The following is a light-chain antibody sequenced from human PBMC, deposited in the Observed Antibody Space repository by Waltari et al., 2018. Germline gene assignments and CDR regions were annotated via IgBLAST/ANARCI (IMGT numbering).Light chain of an antibody. J-gene: IGKJ4*01. V-gene: IGKV1-8*01. Sequence: AIRMTQSPSSFSASTGDRVTITCRARQGISSDLAWYQQKPGKAPKLLIYAASTLQSGVPSRVSGSGSGTDFTLTISCLQSEDFATYYCQQYYSYPITFGGGTKVEIK. CDR3: QQYYSYPIT. CDR1: QGISSD. CDR2: AAS.